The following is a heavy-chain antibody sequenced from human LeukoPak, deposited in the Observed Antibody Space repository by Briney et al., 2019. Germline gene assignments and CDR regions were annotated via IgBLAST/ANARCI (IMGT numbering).Heavy chain of an antibody. Sequence: GESLKISCKHSEYSFPNYCIGWVRQMPGKGLEWMGIIYPGDSDTRYSPSFQGQVTISADKSISTAYLQWSSLKASDTAMYYCARLEGVVPPLNFDYWGQGTLVTVSS. D-gene: IGHD3-3*01. CDR3: ARLEGVVPPLNFDY. J-gene: IGHJ4*02. CDR1: EYSFPNYC. V-gene: IGHV5-51*01. CDR2: IYPGDSDT.